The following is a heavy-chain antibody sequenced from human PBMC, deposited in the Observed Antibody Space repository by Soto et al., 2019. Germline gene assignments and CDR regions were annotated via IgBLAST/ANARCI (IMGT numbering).Heavy chain of an antibody. Sequence: GASVEVSFKASGYTFSRYGISWGRRAPGQGLEWMGWISAYNGNTNYAQKLQGRVTMTTDTSTSTAYMELRSLRSDDTAVYYCARDRRKWELLPSDAFDIWGQGTVVTVSS. J-gene: IGHJ3*02. D-gene: IGHD1-26*01. CDR1: GYTFSRYG. CDR3: ARDRRKWELLPSDAFDI. CDR2: ISAYNGNT. V-gene: IGHV1-18*01.